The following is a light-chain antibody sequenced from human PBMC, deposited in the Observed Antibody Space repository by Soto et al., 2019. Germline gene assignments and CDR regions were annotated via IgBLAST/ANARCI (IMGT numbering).Light chain of an antibody. CDR3: LLYYGGAYV. V-gene: IGLV7-43*01. CDR2: STS. CDR1: TGAVTSGYY. Sequence: QAVVTQEPSLTASPGGTVTLTCASSTGAVTSGYYPNWFQQKPGQAPRALIYSTSNKHFWTPARFSGSLLGGKAALTLSGVQPEDEAEYYCLLYYGGAYVFGTGTKVTVL. J-gene: IGLJ1*01.